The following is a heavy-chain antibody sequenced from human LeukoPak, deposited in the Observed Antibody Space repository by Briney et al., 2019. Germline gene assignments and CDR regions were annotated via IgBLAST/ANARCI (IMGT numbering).Heavy chain of an antibody. D-gene: IGHD1-1*01. Sequence: SETLSLTCTVSGGSISSHYWSWIRQPPGKGLEWIGYIYYSGSTNYNPSLKSRVTISVDTSKNQFSLKLSSVTAADTAVYYCARDPWYNWNDVGDAFDIWGQGTMVTVSS. CDR3: ARDPWYNWNDVGDAFDI. CDR2: IYYSGST. V-gene: IGHV4-59*11. J-gene: IGHJ3*02. CDR1: GGSISSHY.